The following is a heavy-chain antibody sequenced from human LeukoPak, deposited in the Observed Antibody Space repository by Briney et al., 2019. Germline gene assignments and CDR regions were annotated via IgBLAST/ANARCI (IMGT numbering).Heavy chain of an antibody. CDR1: GFTFSSYA. V-gene: IGHV3-23*01. Sequence: PGGSLRLSCAASGFTFSSYAMSWVCQAPGKGLEWVSAISGSGGSTYYADSVKGRFTISRDNSKNTLYLQMNSLRAEDTAVYYCAKEAGFRPYYYYYGMDVWGQGTTVTVSS. CDR2: ISGSGGST. J-gene: IGHJ6*02. CDR3: AKEAGFRPYYYYYGMDV.